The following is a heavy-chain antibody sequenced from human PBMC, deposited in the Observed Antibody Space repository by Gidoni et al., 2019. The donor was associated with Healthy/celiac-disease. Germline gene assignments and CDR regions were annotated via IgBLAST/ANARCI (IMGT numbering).Heavy chain of an antibody. CDR2: IYQSGST. D-gene: IGHD2-15*01. CDR1: GGSISSSNW. Sequence: QVQLQESGPGLVKPSGTLSLTCAVSGGSISSSNWWSWVRQPPGKGLEWIGEIYQSGSTNYNPSLKSRVTISVDKSKNQFSLKLSSVTAADTAVYYCARDCSGGSCYSGNSAFDIWGQGTMVTVSS. V-gene: IGHV4-4*02. J-gene: IGHJ3*02. CDR3: ARDCSGGSCYSGNSAFDI.